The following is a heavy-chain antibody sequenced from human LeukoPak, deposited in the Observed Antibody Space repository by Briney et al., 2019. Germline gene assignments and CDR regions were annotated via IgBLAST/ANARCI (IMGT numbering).Heavy chain of an antibody. V-gene: IGHV3-9*01. J-gene: IGHJ4*02. CDR3: AGLKGGDY. CDR2: ISWNSGNI. D-gene: IGHD3-16*01. CDR1: GFTFDDYA. Sequence: GGSLRLSCAASGFTFDDYAMHWVRQGPGKGLEWVSGISWNSGNIGYADSVKGRFTISRDNAKNSPYLQMNSLRAEDTAVYYCAGLKGGDYWGQGTLVTVSS.